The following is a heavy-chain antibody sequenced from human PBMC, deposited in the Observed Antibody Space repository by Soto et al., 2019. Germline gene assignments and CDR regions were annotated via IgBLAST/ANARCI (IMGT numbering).Heavy chain of an antibody. D-gene: IGHD5-18*01. Sequence: PGGSLRLSCAASGFTFSSYAMHWVRQAPGKGLEWVAVISYDGSNKYYADSVKGRFTTSRDNSKNTLYLQMNSLRAEDTAVYYYARDTGYSYGYYFDYWGQGTLVTVSS. J-gene: IGHJ4*02. CDR2: ISYDGSNK. CDR3: ARDTGYSYGYYFDY. V-gene: IGHV3-30-3*01. CDR1: GFTFSSYA.